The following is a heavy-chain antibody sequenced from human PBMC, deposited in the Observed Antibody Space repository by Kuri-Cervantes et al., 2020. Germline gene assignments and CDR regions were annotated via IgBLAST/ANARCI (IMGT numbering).Heavy chain of an antibody. CDR3: ARDGGNSGDLDY. D-gene: IGHD4-23*01. CDR2: TYYRSKWYN. CDR1: GDSVSSNSAA. Sequence: SQTLSLTCAISGDSVSSNSAAWNWIRQSTSRGLEWLGRTYYRSKWYNDYAVSVKNRITINPDTSKNQFFLQLNSVTPEDTAVYYCARDGGNSGDLDYWGQGTLVTVSS. J-gene: IGHJ4*02. V-gene: IGHV6-1*01.